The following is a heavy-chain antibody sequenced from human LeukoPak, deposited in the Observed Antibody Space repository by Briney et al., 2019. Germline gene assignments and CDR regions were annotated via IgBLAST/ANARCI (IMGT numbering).Heavy chain of an antibody. Sequence: KASETLSLTCTVSGASINNYYWSWIRQPPGKGLEWIGYILYSGSTNYNPSLKSRVSISADTSKNQFALKLSSMTSADTAVYYCARGFWGAYMDVWGKGTTVTVS. CDR3: ARGFWGAYMDV. CDR1: GASINNYY. V-gene: IGHV4-59*01. D-gene: IGHD3-10*01. J-gene: IGHJ6*03. CDR2: ILYSGST.